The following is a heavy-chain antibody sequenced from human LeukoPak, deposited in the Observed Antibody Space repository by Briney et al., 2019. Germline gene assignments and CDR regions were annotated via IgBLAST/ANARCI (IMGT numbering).Heavy chain of an antibody. CDR1: GFTVSSNY. Sequence: GGSLRLSCAASGFTVSSNYMSWVRQAPGKGLEWVSVIYSGGSTYYADPVKGRLTISRDNSKNTLYLQMNSLRAEDTAVYYCARHYGGNLEYYPDAFDIWGQGTMVTVSS. CDR2: IYSGGST. V-gene: IGHV3-66*02. D-gene: IGHD4-23*01. J-gene: IGHJ3*02. CDR3: ARHYGGNLEYYPDAFDI.